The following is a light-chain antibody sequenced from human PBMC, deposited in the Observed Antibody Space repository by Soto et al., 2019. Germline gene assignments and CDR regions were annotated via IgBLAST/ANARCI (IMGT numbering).Light chain of an antibody. J-gene: IGKJ2*01. CDR2: AAS. V-gene: IGKV1-39*01. CDR1: QSIAYY. CDR3: QQSSNSPMYT. Sequence: DIQMTQSPSSLSASVGDRGSITCRASQSIAYYLNWFQQKPGKAPKLLIYAASSLQSGVPSRFSGSGSGTDFTLTISSLQPEDFATYYCQQSSNSPMYTFGQGTKLYVK.